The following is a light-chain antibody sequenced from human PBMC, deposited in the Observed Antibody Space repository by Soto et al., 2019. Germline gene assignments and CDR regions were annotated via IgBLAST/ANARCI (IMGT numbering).Light chain of an antibody. Sequence: QSVLTQPASVSGSPGQSITISCTGTSSDIGYYNYVSWHQQHPGKAPKLMIYEVSNRPSGVSNRFSGSRSGDTASLTISGLQAEDEADYFCSSYTSSTTGVVFGGGTKQTVL. CDR1: SSDIGYYNY. J-gene: IGLJ2*01. CDR3: SSYTSSTTGVV. CDR2: EVS. V-gene: IGLV2-14*01.